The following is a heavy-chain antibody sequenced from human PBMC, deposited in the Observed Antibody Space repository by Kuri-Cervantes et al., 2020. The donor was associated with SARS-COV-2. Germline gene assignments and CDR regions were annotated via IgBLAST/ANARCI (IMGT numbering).Heavy chain of an antibody. J-gene: IGHJ4*02. D-gene: IGHD3-22*01. CDR2: IYYSGST. Sequence: ESLKISCTVSGGSISSSSYYWGWIRQPPGKGLEWIGSIYYSGSTYYNPSLKSRVTISVDKSKNQFSLKLSSVTAADTAVYYCARHYTYYYDADWGQGTLVTVSS. CDR3: ARHYTYYYDAD. CDR1: GGSISSSSYY. V-gene: IGHV4-39*07.